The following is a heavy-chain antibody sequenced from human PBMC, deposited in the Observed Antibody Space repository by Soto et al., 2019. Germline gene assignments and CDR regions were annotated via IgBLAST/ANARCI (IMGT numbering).Heavy chain of an antibody. CDR3: VRDLSRGITMIALEIHY. CDR2: IPYDGSNK. J-gene: IGHJ4*02. D-gene: IGHD3-22*01. Sequence: LRLSCAASGLTFQTYAMHRVRQAPGKGLELVAIIPYDGSNKYYADSVKGRFTISRDNPKNTVYLEMSSLRPEDTAVYYCVRDLSRGITMIALEIHYWGQGTLVTVSS. V-gene: IGHV3-30-3*01. CDR1: GLTFQTYA.